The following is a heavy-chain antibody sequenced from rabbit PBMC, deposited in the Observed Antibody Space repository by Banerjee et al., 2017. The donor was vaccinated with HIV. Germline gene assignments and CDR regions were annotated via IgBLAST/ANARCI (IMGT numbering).Heavy chain of an antibody. D-gene: IGHD2-1*01. V-gene: IGHV1S7*01. CDR2: IDPVFGNT. CDR3: ARDVYDDYGDYGFDL. CDR1: GFSFSNKY. J-gene: IGHJ4*01. Sequence: QLEESGGGLVKPEGSLTLTCKASGFSFSNKYVMCWVRQAPGKGLEWIGYIDPVFGNTYYASWVNGRFTISSHNAQNTLYLQLDSLTAADTATYFCARDVYDDYGDYGFDLWGQGTLVTVS.